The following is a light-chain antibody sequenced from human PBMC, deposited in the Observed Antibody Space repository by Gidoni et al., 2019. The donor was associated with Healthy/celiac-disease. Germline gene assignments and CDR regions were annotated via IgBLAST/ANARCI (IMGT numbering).Light chain of an antibody. J-gene: IGLJ1*01. CDR3: AAWDDSLNGWV. CDR2: RNN. Sequence: QSVLTQPPSASGTPGQRVPISCSGSSATIGSNTVNWYQQLPGTAPKLLLYRNNPRPSGVPDRFSGSNSGTPASLAISGLQSEDEADYYCAAWDDSLNGWVFGTGTKVTVL. V-gene: IGLV1-44*01. CDR1: SATIGSNT.